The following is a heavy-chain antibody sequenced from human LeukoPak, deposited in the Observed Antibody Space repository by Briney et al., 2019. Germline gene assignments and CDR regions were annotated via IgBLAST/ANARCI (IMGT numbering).Heavy chain of an antibody. V-gene: IGHV3-33*06. CDR2: IWPDGSKK. CDR3: AKISSSAESNFDY. CDR1: GFTFSTYA. Sequence: PGRSLRLSCAASGFTFSTYAMHWVRQAPGKGLEWVAFIWPDGSKKYYADSVKGRFAISRENSKNTVYLQMNDLRPEDTALYFCAKISSSAESNFDYWGQGTLPTVSS. D-gene: IGHD6-25*01. J-gene: IGHJ4*02.